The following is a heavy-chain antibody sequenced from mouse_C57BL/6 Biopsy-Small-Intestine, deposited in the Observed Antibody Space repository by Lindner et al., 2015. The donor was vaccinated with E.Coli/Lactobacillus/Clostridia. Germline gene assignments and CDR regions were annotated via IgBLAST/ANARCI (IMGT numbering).Heavy chain of an antibody. Sequence: VQLQESGGGLVKPGGSLKLSCAASGFTFSDYGMHWVRQAPEKGLEWIAYISSGSNTIYYADSMKGRFTISRDNAKNILFLQMTGLRSEDTAMYYCARPHYYAMDYWGQGTSVTVSS. CDR3: ARPHYYAMDY. CDR2: ISSGSNTI. CDR1: GFTFSDYG. V-gene: IGHV5-17*01. J-gene: IGHJ4*01.